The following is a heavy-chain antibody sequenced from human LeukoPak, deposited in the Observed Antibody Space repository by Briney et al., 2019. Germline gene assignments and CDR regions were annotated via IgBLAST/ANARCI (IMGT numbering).Heavy chain of an antibody. J-gene: IGHJ4*02. CDR1: GFIFSDYY. Sequence: ASVKVSCKASGFIFSDYYIFWVRQAPGQGLEWMGWINLDSGGTNYAQKFQGRVTMTRDTSISTGYMELSRLRSDDTAIYYCARYQEVNYLFDYWGQGTLVTVSS. CDR2: INLDSGGT. D-gene: IGHD1-7*01. V-gene: IGHV1-2*02. CDR3: ARYQEVNYLFDY.